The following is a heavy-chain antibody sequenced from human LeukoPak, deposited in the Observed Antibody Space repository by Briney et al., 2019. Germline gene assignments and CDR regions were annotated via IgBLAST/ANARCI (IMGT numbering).Heavy chain of an antibody. V-gene: IGHV1-18*01. J-gene: IGHJ6*02. D-gene: IGHD2-2*01. CDR3: ARDIGVVPAAAVARPFYYYYGMDV. CDR1: GYTFTSYG. Sequence: ASVKVSCKASGYTFTSYGISWVRQVPRQGLEWMGWISAYNGNTNYAQKLQGRVTMTTDTSTSTAYMELRSLRSDDTAVYYCARDIGVVPAAAVARPFYYYYGMDVWGQGTTVTVSS. CDR2: ISAYNGNT.